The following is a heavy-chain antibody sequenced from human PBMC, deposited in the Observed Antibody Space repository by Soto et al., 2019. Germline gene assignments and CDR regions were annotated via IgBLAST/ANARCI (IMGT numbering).Heavy chain of an antibody. D-gene: IGHD3-10*01. Sequence: PGGSLRLSCAASGFTFSSYAMSWVRQAPGKGLEWVSAISGSGGSTYYADSVKGRFTISRDNSKNTLYLQMNSLRAEDTAVYYCDYYGSRAGNYYYYMDVWGKGTTVTVSS. J-gene: IGHJ6*03. V-gene: IGHV3-23*01. CDR2: ISGSGGST. CDR3: DYYGSRAGNYYYYMDV. CDR1: GFTFSSYA.